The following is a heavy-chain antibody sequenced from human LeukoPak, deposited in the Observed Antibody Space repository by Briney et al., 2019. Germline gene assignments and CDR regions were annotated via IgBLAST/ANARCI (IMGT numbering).Heavy chain of an antibody. J-gene: IGHJ4*02. Sequence: PGGSLRLSRAASGFTFSSYSMNWVRQAPGKGLEWVSSISSSSSYIYYADSVKGRFTISRDSAKNSLYLQMNSLRAEDTAVYYCARGREEYGSGSYYDYFDYWGQGTLVAVSS. V-gene: IGHV3-21*01. CDR2: ISSSSSYI. D-gene: IGHD3-10*01. CDR1: GFTFSSYS. CDR3: ARGREEYGSGSYYDYFDY.